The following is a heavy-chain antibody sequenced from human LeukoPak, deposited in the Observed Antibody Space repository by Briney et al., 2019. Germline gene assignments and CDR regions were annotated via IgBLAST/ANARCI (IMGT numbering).Heavy chain of an antibody. CDR3: LSAGFTGDDS. Sequence: PGGSLRLSCAASGFTFSAYWMKWVRQAPGKGLGWAADITPDGNEKYYVDSVKGRFTISRDNAKNSLYLLMNGLRAEDTAVYYCLSAGFTGDDSWGQGTLVTVSS. J-gene: IGHJ4*02. D-gene: IGHD6-13*01. CDR2: ITPDGNEK. CDR1: GFTFSAYW. V-gene: IGHV3-7*05.